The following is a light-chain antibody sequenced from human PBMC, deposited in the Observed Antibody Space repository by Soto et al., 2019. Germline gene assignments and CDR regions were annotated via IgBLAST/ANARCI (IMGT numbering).Light chain of an antibody. Sequence: EIVMTQSPATLSASPGERATLSCRASQSVRSNLAWYQHKPGQAPRLLISGASTRATGIPARFSGSGSGTEFTLTISSLQSEDSAVYYCQQRSNWPSITFGQGTRREI. J-gene: IGKJ5*01. CDR3: QQRSNWPSIT. V-gene: IGKV3-15*01. CDR2: GAS. CDR1: QSVRSN.